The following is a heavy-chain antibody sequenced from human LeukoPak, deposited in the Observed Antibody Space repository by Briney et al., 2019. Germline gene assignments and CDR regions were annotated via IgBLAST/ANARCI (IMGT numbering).Heavy chain of an antibody. CDR1: GDSISSSSAYYY. Sequence: PSETLSVTCAVSGDSISSSSAYYYWAWIRQPPGKGLEWIGSIYRSGTTYYNPSLKSRVTISVDTSKNQFPLNLISVTAADTAVYYCARQGAFDPWGQGTLVTVSS. D-gene: IGHD1-26*01. J-gene: IGHJ5*02. CDR2: IYRSGTT. CDR3: ARQGAFDP. V-gene: IGHV4-39*01.